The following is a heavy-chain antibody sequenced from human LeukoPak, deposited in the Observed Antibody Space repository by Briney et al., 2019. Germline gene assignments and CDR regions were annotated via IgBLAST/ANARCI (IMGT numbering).Heavy chain of an antibody. CDR2: IKQDGSEK. CDR1: GFTFSTYW. D-gene: IGHD1-26*01. J-gene: IGHJ4*02. Sequence: GGSLRLSCAASGFTFSTYWMTWVRQAPGKGLEWVANIKQDGSEKYYVDSVKGRFTISRDNAKNSRYLQMNSLRAEDTAVYYCARDSGATIDYWGPGTLVTVPS. V-gene: IGHV3-7*01. CDR3: ARDSGATIDY.